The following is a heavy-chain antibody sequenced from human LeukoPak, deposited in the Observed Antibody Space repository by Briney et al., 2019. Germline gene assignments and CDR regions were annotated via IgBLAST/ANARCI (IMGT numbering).Heavy chain of an antibody. CDR3: ARANRKIVSGSGRNYYHMDV. Sequence: SGPALVTPTQTLTLTCTFSGFSLSTSGLCVSWIRQPPGKALEWLARIDWDDEELYSTSLKTRLSISKVTFKNQVVLTMTNMDPVDTATYFCARANRKIVSGSGRNYYHMDVWGKGTTVTVSS. CDR2: IDWDDEE. J-gene: IGHJ6*03. D-gene: IGHD3-10*01. V-gene: IGHV2-70*17. CDR1: GFSLSTSGLC.